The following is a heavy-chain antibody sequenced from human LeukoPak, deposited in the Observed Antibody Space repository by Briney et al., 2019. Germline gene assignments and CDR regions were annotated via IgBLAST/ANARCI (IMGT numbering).Heavy chain of an antibody. V-gene: IGHV1-58*02. CDR1: GFTFTTSA. Sequence: SVKVSCKASGFTFTTSAMQWVRQARGQRLEWMGWIVAGSGYTNYAQKFKERVTITRDMSTRTVYMELRSLRFEDTAVYYCAKGHTSFLRALLIDYWGQGTLVTVSS. J-gene: IGHJ4*02. D-gene: IGHD3-3*01. CDR2: IVAGSGYT. CDR3: AKGHTSFLRALLIDY.